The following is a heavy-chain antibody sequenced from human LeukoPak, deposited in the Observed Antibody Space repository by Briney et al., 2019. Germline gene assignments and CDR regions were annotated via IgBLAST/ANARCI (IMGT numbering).Heavy chain of an antibody. CDR3: ARNVSAGYFDY. J-gene: IGHJ4*02. CDR1: GRSFTGTTYD. V-gene: IGHV4-39*01. D-gene: IGHD2-8*01. Sequence: PSETLSLTCSVPGRSFTGTTYDSAWMRQPPGKGLEGIGRVYYSGSTAYSPSLKSRVTISVDTSNKQFSLRLSSVSAADTAVYYCARNVSAGYFDYWGQGTLVTVSS. CDR2: VYYSGST.